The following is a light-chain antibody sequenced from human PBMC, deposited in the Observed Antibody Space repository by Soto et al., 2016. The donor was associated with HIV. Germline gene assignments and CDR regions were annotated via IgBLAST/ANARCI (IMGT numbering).Light chain of an antibody. V-gene: IGLV3-19*01. Sequence: SSELTQDPVVSVALGQTVMITCQGDSLRSYYASWYQQKPGQAPVLVMYGNNNRPSGIPARYSGSSSGNPASLTITGARAEDEADYYCHSRNTTENHNYVFGTGTKV. CDR1: SLRSYY. J-gene: IGLJ1*01. CDR2: GNN. CDR3: HSRNTTENHNYV.